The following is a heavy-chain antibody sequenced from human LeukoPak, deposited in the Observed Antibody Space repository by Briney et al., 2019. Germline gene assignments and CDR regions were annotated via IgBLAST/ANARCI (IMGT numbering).Heavy chain of an antibody. V-gene: IGHV1-69*01. Sequence: SVKVSCKASGGTFSSYAISWVRQAPGQGLEWMGGIIPTFGTANYAQKFQGRVTITADESMTTAYLELSSLRSEDTAVYYCARGSYYYDSSVYGEHCHYGMDVWGQGTTVTVSS. CDR2: IIPTFGTA. J-gene: IGHJ6*02. CDR3: ARGSYYYDSSVYGEHCHYGMDV. CDR1: GGTFSSYA. D-gene: IGHD3-22*01.